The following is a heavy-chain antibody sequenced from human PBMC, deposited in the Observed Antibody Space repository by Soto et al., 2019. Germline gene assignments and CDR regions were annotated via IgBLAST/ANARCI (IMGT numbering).Heavy chain of an antibody. CDR2: IIPILGIA. CDR3: ARVGQRYCISTSCQFDY. CDR1: GGTFSSYT. D-gene: IGHD2-2*01. Sequence: SVKVSCKASGGTFSSYTTSWVRQAPGQGLEWMGRIIPILGIANYAQKFQGGVTITADKSTSTAYMELSSLRSEDTAVYYCARVGQRYCISTSCQFDYWGQGTLVTVSS. V-gene: IGHV1-69*02. J-gene: IGHJ4*02.